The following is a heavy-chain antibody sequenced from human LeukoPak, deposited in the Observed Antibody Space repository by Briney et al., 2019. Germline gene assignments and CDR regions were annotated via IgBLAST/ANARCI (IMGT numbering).Heavy chain of an antibody. CDR2: INPNSGGS. D-gene: IGHD5-12*01. Sequence: ASVKVSCKASGYTFTSYGISWVRQAPGQGLEWMGWINPNSGGSNYAQKFQGRVTMTRDTSISTAYMELSRLRSDDTAVYYCSSGYPHANYYMDVWGKGTTVIVSS. V-gene: IGHV1-2*02. J-gene: IGHJ6*03. CDR3: SSGYPHANYYMDV. CDR1: GYTFTSYG.